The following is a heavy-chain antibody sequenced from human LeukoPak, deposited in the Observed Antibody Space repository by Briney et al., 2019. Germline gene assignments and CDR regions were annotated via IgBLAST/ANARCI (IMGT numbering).Heavy chain of an antibody. D-gene: IGHD4-23*01. V-gene: IGHV1-2*02. J-gene: IGHJ4*02. CDR3: ARERSDYGGNSIQEY. CDR2: INPNSGDT. CDR1: GYTFTGYY. Sequence: ASVKVSCKASGYTFTGYYMHWVRQAPRQGLEWMGWINPNSGDTNYAQKFQGRVTMTRDTSISTAYMELSRLTSYDTAVYYCARERSDYGGNSIQEYWGQGTLVTVSS.